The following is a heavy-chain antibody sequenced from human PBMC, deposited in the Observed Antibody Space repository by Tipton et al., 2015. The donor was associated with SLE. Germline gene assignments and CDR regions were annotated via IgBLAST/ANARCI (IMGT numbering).Heavy chain of an antibody. CDR3: ARDYYDFWSGYYTGLGY. V-gene: IGHV3-21*01. D-gene: IGHD3-3*01. J-gene: IGHJ4*02. CDR2: ISSSSSYI. CDR1: GFTFSTYA. Sequence: SLRLSCAASGFTFSTYAMSWVRQAPGKGLEWVSSISSSSSYIYYADSVKGRFTISRDNAKNSLYLQMNSLRAEDTAVYYCARDYYDFWSGYYTGLGYWGQGTLVTVSS.